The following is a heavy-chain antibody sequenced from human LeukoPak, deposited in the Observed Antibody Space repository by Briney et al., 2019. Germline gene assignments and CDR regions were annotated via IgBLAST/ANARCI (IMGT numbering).Heavy chain of an antibody. CDR3: ARDRKTTVTAAY. D-gene: IGHD4-17*01. V-gene: IGHV1-69*06. J-gene: IGHJ4*02. Sequence: GASVKVSCKASGGTFSSYAISWVRQAPGQGLEWMGGIIPIFGTANYAQKFQGRVTITADKSTSTAYMELSSLRSDDTAVYYCARDRKTTVTAAYWGQGTLVTVSS. CDR2: IIPIFGTA. CDR1: GGTFSSYA.